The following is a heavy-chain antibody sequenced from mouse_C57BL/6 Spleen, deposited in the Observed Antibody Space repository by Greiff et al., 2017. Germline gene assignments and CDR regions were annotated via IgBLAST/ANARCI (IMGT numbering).Heavy chain of an antibody. V-gene: IGHV1-82*01. D-gene: IGHD1-1*01. CDR1: GYAFSSSW. CDR3: TTTVVATRYFDV. Sequence: LQESGPELVKPGASVKISCKASGYAFSSSWLNWVKQRPGKGLEWIGRIYPGDGDTNYNGKFKGKATLTADKSSSTAYMQLSSLTSEDSAVYFCTTTVVATRYFDVWGTGTTVTVSS. CDR2: IYPGDGDT. J-gene: IGHJ1*03.